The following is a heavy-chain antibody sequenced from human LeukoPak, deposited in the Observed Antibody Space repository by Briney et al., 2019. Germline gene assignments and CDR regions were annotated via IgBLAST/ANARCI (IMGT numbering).Heavy chain of an antibody. J-gene: IGHJ4*02. CDR1: GFTFSGSA. V-gene: IGHV3-15*01. CDR2: IKSKTDGGTT. CDR3: TIGGIVPDY. D-gene: IGHD3-22*01. Sequence: GGSLRLSCAASGFTFSGSAMHWVRQASGKGLEWVGRIKSKTDGGTTDHAAPVKGRFTISRDDSKNTLYLQMNSLKTEDTAVYYCTIGGIVPDYWGQGTLVTVSS.